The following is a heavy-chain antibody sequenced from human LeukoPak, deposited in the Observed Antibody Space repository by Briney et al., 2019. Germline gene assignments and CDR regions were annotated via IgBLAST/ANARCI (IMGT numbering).Heavy chain of an antibody. J-gene: IGHJ3*02. CDR1: GYSTSSGYY. Sequence: SETLSLTCAVSGYSTSSGYYWGWIRQPPGKGLEWIGSIYHSGSTYYNPSLKSRVTISVDTSKNQFSLKLSSVTAADTAVYYCASSPEGALAFDIWGQGTMVTVSS. CDR2: IYHSGST. V-gene: IGHV4-38-2*01. D-gene: IGHD4/OR15-4a*01. CDR3: ASSPEGALAFDI.